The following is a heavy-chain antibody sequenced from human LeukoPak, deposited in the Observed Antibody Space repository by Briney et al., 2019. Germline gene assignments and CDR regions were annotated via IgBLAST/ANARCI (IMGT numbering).Heavy chain of an antibody. CDR1: GFTFTNCS. CDR3: AKDGRFLEGTTD. CDR2: TTSRGGSP. J-gene: IGHJ4*02. V-gene: IGHV3-23*01. Sequence: GGSLGLSCGSWGFTFTNCSMRGVRRARGKGLEGASPTTSRGGSPYYADSVKGRFPISRENSQTRLSLQMNSLRAADTAVYYCAKDGRFLEGTTDWGQGNLVTISS. D-gene: IGHD3-3*01.